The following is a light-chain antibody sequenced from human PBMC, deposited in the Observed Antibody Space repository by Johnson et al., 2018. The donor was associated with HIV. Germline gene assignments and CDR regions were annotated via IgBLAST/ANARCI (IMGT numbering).Light chain of an antibody. Sequence: QSVLTQPPSVSAAPGQKVTISCSGSSSNIGNNYVSWYQHLPGTVPKLLTYDNNKRPSGIPDRFSGSKSGTSATLGITGLQTGDEADYYCGTWDSSLSAGVFGTGTKVTVL. CDR3: GTWDSSLSAGV. J-gene: IGLJ1*01. CDR2: DNN. V-gene: IGLV1-51*01. CDR1: SSNIGNNY.